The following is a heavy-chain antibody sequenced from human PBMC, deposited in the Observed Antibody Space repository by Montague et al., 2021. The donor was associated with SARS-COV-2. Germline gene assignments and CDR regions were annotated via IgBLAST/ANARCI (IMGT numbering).Heavy chain of an antibody. J-gene: IGHJ4*02. Sequence: SETLSLTCAVYGGSFSGYYWTWIRQSPGKGLEWIAEINHSGTTNHNFNPSLRSRVTISVDTSKSQFFLKLSSVSAADAGVYYCARWDPQTLTLIGLRGKSASDYWGQGTLVTVSS. V-gene: IGHV4-34*01. CDR3: ARWDPQTLTLIGLRGKSASDY. D-gene: IGHD4-23*01. CDR1: GGSFSGYY. CDR2: INHSGTTNH.